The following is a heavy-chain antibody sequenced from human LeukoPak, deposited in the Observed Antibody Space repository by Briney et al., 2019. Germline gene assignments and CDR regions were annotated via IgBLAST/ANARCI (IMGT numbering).Heavy chain of an antibody. V-gene: IGHV3-23*01. CDR2: ISGGGGST. J-gene: IGHJ4*02. CDR3: AKYEGYSESYPPDY. CDR1: GFSFSSYA. Sequence: GGSLRLSCAASGFSFSSYAMTWVRQATGKGLEWVSGISGGGGSTNYAESVKGRFTISRDNSKNTLSLQMNSLRAEDTALYYCAKYEGYSESYPPDYWGQGTLVTVSS. D-gene: IGHD1-26*01.